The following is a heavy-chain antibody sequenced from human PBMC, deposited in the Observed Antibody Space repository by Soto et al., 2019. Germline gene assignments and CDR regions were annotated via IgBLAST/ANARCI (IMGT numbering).Heavy chain of an antibody. CDR2: ISYEGSNQ. Sequence: SLRLSCAASGFTLRSYAMHWVRQAPGKGLEWLAVISYEGSNQYYADSVQGRFTLTRDNAKKTVDLQMNSLRADDTAVYYCARSGSYYGIDLWGQGTTVTVS. V-gene: IGHV3-30*04. D-gene: IGHD6-19*01. CDR1: GFTLRSYA. J-gene: IGHJ6*02. CDR3: ARSGSYYGIDL.